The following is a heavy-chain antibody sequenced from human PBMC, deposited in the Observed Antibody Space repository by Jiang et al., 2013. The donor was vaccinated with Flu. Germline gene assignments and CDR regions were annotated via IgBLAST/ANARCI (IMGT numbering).Heavy chain of an antibody. V-gene: IGHV5-10-1*03. CDR3: ARTPAEIAYCGGDCPEYFQH. CDR1: GYSFTSYW. J-gene: IGHJ1*01. D-gene: IGHD2-21*02. CDR2: IDPSDSYT. Sequence: VQLVESGAEVKKPGESLRISCKGSGYSFTSYWISWVRQMPGKGLEWMGRIDPSDSYTNYSPSFQGHVTISADKSISTAYLQWSSLKASDTAMYYCARTPAEIAYCGGDCPEYFQHWGQGTLVTVSS.